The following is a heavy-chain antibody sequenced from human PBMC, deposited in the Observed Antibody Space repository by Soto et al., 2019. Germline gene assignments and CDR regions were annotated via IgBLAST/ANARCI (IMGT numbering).Heavy chain of an antibody. CDR1: GFSLSARPVA. V-gene: IGHV2-5*02. J-gene: IGHJ4*02. CDR3: VHRAGIDGNWNGGYFDC. D-gene: IGHD1-1*01. CDR2: IYWDDDK. Sequence: QITLRESGPARVKPTQTLTLTCTFSGFSLSARPVAVGWIRQPPGKALERLALIYWDDDKRSSPSLMSRLTSTEHTSKNQVELTMTNMAPLDTAIYYCVHRAGIDGNWNGGYFDCWGQGALVTVSS.